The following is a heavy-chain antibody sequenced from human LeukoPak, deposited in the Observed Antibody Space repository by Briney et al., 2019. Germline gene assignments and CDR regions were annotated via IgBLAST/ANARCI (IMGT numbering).Heavy chain of an antibody. J-gene: IGHJ5*02. CDR1: GGSFSGYY. D-gene: IGHD2-2*01. V-gene: IGHV4-34*01. CDR2: INHSGST. CDR3: ARGKNHWVVVPAAMGGWFDP. Sequence: SETLSLTCAVYGGSFSGYYWSWIRQPPGKGLEWIGEINHSGSTNYNPSLKSRVTISVDTSKNQFPLKLSSVTAADTAVYYCARGKNHWVVVPAAMGGWFDPWGQGTLVTVSS.